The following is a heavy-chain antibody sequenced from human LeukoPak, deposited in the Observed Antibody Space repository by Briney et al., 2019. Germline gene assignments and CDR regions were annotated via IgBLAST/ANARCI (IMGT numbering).Heavy chain of an antibody. CDR3: AREAPAVVTAYDAFDI. V-gene: IGHV4-59*12. D-gene: IGHD4-23*01. CDR1: GGSFSGYY. Sequence: SETLSLTCAVYGGSFSGYYWNWIRQPPGKGLEWIGYIYYSGSTYYNPSLKSRVTISVDTSKNQFSLKLSSVTAADTAVYYCAREAPAVVTAYDAFDIWGQGTMVTVPS. CDR2: IYYSGST. J-gene: IGHJ3*02.